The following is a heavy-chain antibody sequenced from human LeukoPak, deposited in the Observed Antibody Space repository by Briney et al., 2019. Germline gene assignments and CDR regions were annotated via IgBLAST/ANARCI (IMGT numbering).Heavy chain of an antibody. CDR3: ARQLPTAAADTRGYFDY. D-gene: IGHD6-25*01. Sequence: PSETLSLTCTVPGGSISIISSSTYYWGWIRQAPGKGLEGIGSLYYGENSHYNPSLKSRATLSVDTSNNQFSLKLTSVTAADAAVYFCARQLPTAAADTRGYFDYWGQGTVVTVSS. V-gene: IGHV4-39*01. CDR1: GGSISIISSSTYY. J-gene: IGHJ4*02. CDR2: LYYGENS.